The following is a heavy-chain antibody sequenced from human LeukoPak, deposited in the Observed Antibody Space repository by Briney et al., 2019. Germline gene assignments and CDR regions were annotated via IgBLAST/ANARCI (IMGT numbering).Heavy chain of an antibody. CDR3: ASDSSGWFNY. J-gene: IGHJ4*02. Sequence: TGGSLRLSCAASGFTVSSNYMSWVRQAPGKGLEWVSVIYSGGSTYYADSVKGRFTISRDNSKNTLYLQMNSLRAEDTAVHYCASDSSGWFNYWGQGTLVTVSS. V-gene: IGHV3-66*01. D-gene: IGHD6-19*01. CDR2: IYSGGST. CDR1: GFTVSSNY.